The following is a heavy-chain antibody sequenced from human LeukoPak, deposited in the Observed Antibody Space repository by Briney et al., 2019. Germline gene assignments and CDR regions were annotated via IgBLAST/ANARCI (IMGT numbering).Heavy chain of an antibody. CDR2: IYYSGST. V-gene: IGHV4-30-4*08. D-gene: IGHD6-13*01. J-gene: IGHJ5*02. CDR3: ARSPKWAAAARDWLDP. CDR1: GGSISSGDYY. Sequence: SQTLSPTCTVSGGSISSGDYYWSWIRQPPGKGLEWIGYIYYSGSTYYNPSLKSRVTISVDTSKNQFSLKLSSVTAADTAVYYCARSPKWAAAARDWLDPWGQGTLVTVSS.